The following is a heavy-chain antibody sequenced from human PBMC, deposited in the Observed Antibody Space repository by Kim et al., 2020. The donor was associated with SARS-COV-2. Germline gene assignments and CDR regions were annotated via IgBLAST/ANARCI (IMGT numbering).Heavy chain of an antibody. CDR1: GGSISSGDYY. CDR3: ARMYYDYVWGSYRRYYFDD. J-gene: IGHJ4*02. V-gene: IGHV4-30-4*01. D-gene: IGHD3-16*02. Sequence: SETLSLTCTVSGGSISSGDYYWSWIRQPPGKGLEWIGYIYYSGSTYYNPSLKSRGTISVDTSKNQFSLKLNSVTAADTAVYYCARMYYDYVWGSYRRYYFDDWGQGTLVTGSS. CDR2: IYYSGST.